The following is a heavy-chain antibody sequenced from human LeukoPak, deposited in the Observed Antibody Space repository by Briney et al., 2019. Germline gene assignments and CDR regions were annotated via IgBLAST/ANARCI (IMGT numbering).Heavy chain of an antibody. CDR1: GFTFSSYW. V-gene: IGHV3-7*03. CDR3: ATHRGLLGVPADY. D-gene: IGHD2-21*02. J-gene: IGHJ4*02. Sequence: QPGGSLRLSCAASGFTFSSYWMSWVRQAPGKGLEWVANIKQDGSEKYYVDSVKGRFTISRDNAKNTLYLQMNSLRAEDTAVYYCATHRGLLGVPADYWGQGTLVTVSS. CDR2: IKQDGSEK.